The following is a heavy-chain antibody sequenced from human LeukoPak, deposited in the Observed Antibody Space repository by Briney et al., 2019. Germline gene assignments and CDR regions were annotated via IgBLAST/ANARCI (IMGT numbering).Heavy chain of an antibody. V-gene: IGHV4-4*07. CDR3: ARDGISSSWYFGWFDP. CDR2: IYTSGST. CDR1: GGSISSHY. Sequence: SETLSLTCTVSGGSISSHYWSWIRQPAGKGLEWIGRIYTSGSTNYNPSLKSRVTMSVDTSKNQFSLKLSSVTAADTAVYYCARDGISSSWYFGWFDPWGQGTLVTVSS. J-gene: IGHJ5*02. D-gene: IGHD6-13*01.